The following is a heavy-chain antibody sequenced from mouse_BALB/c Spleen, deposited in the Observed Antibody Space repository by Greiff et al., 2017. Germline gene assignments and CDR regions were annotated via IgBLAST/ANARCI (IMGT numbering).Heavy chain of an antibody. D-gene: IGHD1-1*01. CDR3: ARDFYSMDY. J-gene: IGHJ4*01. CDR1: GFTSSSYG. CDR2: INSNGGST. Sequence: EVKLMESGGGLVQPGGSLKLSCAASGFTSSSYGMSWVRQTPDKRLELVATINSNGGSTYYPDSVKGRFTISRDNAKNTLYLQMSSLKSEDTAMYYCARDFYSMDYWGQGTSVTVSS. V-gene: IGHV5-6-3*01.